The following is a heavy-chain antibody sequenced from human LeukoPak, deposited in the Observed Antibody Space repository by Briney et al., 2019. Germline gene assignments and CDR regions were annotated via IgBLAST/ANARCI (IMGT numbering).Heavy chain of an antibody. V-gene: IGHV1-2*02. Sequence: ASVKVSCKASGYTFTDYYIHWVRQAPGQGLEWMGWINPNSGGTNYAQKFQGSVTMTRDTSISTAYMELSRLRSDDTAVYYCAREPDNIGWPKFDYWGQGTLVTVSS. CDR2: INPNSGGT. D-gene: IGHD6-19*01. CDR3: AREPDNIGWPKFDY. J-gene: IGHJ4*02. CDR1: GYTFTDYY.